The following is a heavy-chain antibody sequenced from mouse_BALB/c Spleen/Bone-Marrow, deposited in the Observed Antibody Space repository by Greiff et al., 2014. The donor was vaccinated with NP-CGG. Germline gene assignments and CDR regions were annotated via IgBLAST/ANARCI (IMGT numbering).Heavy chain of an antibody. Sequence: LVESGPELVKPGALVKISCKASGYTFTSYDINWVKQRPGQGLEWIGWIYPGDGSTKYNEKFKGKATLTADKSSSTAYTQLSSLTSENSAVCFCARSGDSSGYGFAYWGQGTLVTVSA. J-gene: IGHJ3*01. V-gene: IGHV1S33*01. D-gene: IGHD3-2*01. CDR1: GYTFTSYD. CDR2: IYPGDGST. CDR3: ARSGDSSGYGFAY.